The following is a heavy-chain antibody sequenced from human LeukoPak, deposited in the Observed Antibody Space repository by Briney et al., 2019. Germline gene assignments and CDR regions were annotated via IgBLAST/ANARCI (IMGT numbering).Heavy chain of an antibody. V-gene: IGHV1-46*01. CDR1: GYTFTSYY. D-gene: IGHD6-6*01. CDR3: ARLAAVGVEQLDTSYGMDV. J-gene: IGHJ6*02. CDR2: INPSGGST. Sequence: ASVKVSCKASGYTFTSYYMHWVRQAPGQGLEWMGIINPSGGSTSYAQKFQGRVTMTRDTSTGTVYMELSSLRSEDTAVYYCARLAAVGVEQLDTSYGMDVWGQGTTVTVSS.